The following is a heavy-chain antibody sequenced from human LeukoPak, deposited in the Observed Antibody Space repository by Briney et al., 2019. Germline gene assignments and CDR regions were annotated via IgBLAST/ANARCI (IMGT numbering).Heavy chain of an antibody. CDR1: GGSFSSGSYY. CDR2: IYYSGST. D-gene: IGHD2-21*01. CDR3: FFFRQKTAYEI. J-gene: IGHJ4*02. V-gene: IGHV4-61*01. Sequence: SETLSLTCTVSGGSFSSGSYYWSWIRQPPGKGLEWIGYIYYSGSTNYNPSLKSRVTISVDTSKNQFSLKLSSVTAADTAVYYFFFFRQKTAYEIWGQGTLVTVSS.